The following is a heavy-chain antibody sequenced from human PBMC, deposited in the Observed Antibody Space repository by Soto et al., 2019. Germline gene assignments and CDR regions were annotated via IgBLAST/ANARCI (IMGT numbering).Heavy chain of an antibody. CDR2: IYYSGST. D-gene: IGHD4-4*01. CDR3: ARVVRGSTVTLSRRYYYYYMDV. J-gene: IGHJ6*03. Sequence: SEALSLTCHVSGVSISSSRSYWGWIRQPPGEGMGGVGSIYYSGSTYYNPSLKSRVTISVDTSKNQFSLKLSSVTAADTAVYYCARVVRGSTVTLSRRYYYYYMDVWGKGTTVTVSS. V-gene: IGHV4-39*07. CDR1: GVSISSSRSY.